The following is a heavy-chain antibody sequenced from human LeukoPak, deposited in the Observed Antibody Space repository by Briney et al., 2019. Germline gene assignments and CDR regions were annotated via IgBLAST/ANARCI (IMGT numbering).Heavy chain of an antibody. J-gene: IGHJ4*02. CDR2: ISGSGGST. V-gene: IGHV3-23*01. D-gene: IGHD2-2*01. CDR3: AKTTRYCSSTSCSDY. Sequence: PGGSLRLSCAASGFTFSSYAMSWVRQAPGKGLEWVSAISGSGGSTYYADSVKGRFTISRDNSKNTLYLQMNSLRAEDTAVYYCAKTTRYCSSTSCSDYWGQETLVTVSS. CDR1: GFTFSSYA.